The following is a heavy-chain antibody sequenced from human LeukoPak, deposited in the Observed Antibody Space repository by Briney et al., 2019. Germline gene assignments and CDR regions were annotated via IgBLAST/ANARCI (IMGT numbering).Heavy chain of an antibody. D-gene: IGHD1-26*01. CDR2: IYYSGST. CDR1: GGSISSYY. Sequence: SETLSLTCTVSGGSISSYYWSWIRQPPGKGLEWIGYIYYSGSTNYNPSLKSRVTISVDTSKNQFSLKLSSVTAADTAVYYCARQRGSYCDYWGQGTLVTVSS. CDR3: ARQRGSYCDY. J-gene: IGHJ4*02. V-gene: IGHV4-59*08.